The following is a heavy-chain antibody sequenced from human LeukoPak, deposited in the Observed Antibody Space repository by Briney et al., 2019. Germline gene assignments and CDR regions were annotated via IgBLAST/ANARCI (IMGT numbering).Heavy chain of an antibody. CDR1: GYTFTGYY. V-gene: IGHV1-2*02. D-gene: IGHD6-6*01. CDR3: ASGPSDLGSSSQY. CDR2: ISPNTGGT. Sequence: ASVKVSCKASGYTFTGYYMHWVRQAPGQGLEWMGWISPNTGGTNYGQKFQGRVTMTTDTSITTAYMELSSLRSDDTAVYYCASGPSDLGSSSQYWGQGTLVTVSS. J-gene: IGHJ4*02.